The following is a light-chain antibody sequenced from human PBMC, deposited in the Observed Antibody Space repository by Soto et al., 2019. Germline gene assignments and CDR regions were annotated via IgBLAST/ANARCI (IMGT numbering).Light chain of an antibody. Sequence: ETVMTQSPVTLSVSPGERATLSCRASQSISSNLAWYQQKPGQAPRLLMFGASSRATGIPARFSGSGSGTEFTLTIFSLQSEDFAFYYCQQYNDWPRTFGQGTKLEIK. J-gene: IGKJ2*01. CDR1: QSISSN. CDR2: GAS. CDR3: QQYNDWPRT. V-gene: IGKV3-15*01.